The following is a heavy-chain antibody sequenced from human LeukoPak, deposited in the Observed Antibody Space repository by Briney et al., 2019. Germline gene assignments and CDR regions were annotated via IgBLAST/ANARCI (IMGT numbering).Heavy chain of an antibody. CDR1: GFTFSSYS. D-gene: IGHD4-11*01. V-gene: IGHV3-21*01. CDR2: ISSSSSYI. CDR3: ARGGATETTFFFFYHGMDV. Sequence: PGGSLRLSCAASGFTFSSYSMNWVRQAPGKGLEWVSSISSSSSYIYYADSVKGRFTISRDNAKNSLYLQMNSLRAEDTAVYYCARGGATETTFFFFYHGMDVWGQGTTVTVSS. J-gene: IGHJ6*02.